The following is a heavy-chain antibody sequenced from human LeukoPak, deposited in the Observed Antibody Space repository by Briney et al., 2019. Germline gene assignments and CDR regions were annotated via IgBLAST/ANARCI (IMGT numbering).Heavy chain of an antibody. J-gene: IGHJ4*02. Sequence: GRSLRLSCAASGFTFSSYAMHWVRQAPGKGLEWVAVISYDGSNKYYADSVKGRFTISRDNSKNTLYLQMNSLRAEDTAVYYCARDYSAYYDSSGYYYNWGQGTLVTVSS. CDR3: ARDYSAYYDSSGYYYN. CDR2: ISYDGSNK. D-gene: IGHD3-22*01. CDR1: GFTFSSYA. V-gene: IGHV3-30-3*01.